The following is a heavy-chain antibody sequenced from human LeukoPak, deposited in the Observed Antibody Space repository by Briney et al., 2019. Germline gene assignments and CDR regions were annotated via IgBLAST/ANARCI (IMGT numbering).Heavy chain of an antibody. V-gene: IGHV3-48*01. CDR3: ARQNGAGYYYYFDS. CDR2: ISTSSV. J-gene: IGHJ4*02. CDR1: GFTFSSYS. Sequence: GGSLRLSCAASGFTFSSYSMNWVRQAPGKGLEWVSYISTSSVHYADSVKGRFTISRDNAKNSLYLQMNSLRGEDTAVYYCARQNGAGYYYYFDSWGQGTLVSVSS. D-gene: IGHD3-22*01.